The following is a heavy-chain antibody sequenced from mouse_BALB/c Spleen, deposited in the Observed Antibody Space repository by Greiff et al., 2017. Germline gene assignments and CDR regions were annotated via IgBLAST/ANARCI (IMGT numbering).Heavy chain of an antibody. CDR3: ARSDQTLSWFAY. J-gene: IGHJ3*01. D-gene: IGHD6-2*01. Sequence: QVQLKESGAELARPGASVKLSCKASGYTFTSYWMQWVKQRPGQGLEWIGAIYPGDGDTRYTQKFKGKATLTADKSSSTAYMQLSSLASEDSAVYYCARSDQTLSWFAYWGQGTLVTVSA. CDR1: GYTFTSYW. V-gene: IGHV1-87*01. CDR2: IYPGDGDT.